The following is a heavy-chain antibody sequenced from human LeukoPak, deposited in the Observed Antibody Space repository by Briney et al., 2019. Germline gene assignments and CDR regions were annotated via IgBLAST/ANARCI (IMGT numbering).Heavy chain of an antibody. Sequence: GSLRLSFAASGFTFSSYAMSWVRQAPGKGLEWVSAISGSGGSTYYADSVKGRFTISRDNSKNTLYLQMNSLRAEDTAVYYCVKDLDGYTFPLHFDSWGQGTLVTVSS. J-gene: IGHJ4*02. CDR3: VKDLDGYTFPLHFDS. V-gene: IGHV3-23*01. CDR1: GFTFSSYA. D-gene: IGHD5-24*01. CDR2: ISGSGGST.